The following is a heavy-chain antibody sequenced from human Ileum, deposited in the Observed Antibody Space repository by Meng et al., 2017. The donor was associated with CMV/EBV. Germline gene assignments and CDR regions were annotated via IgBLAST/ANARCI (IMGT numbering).Heavy chain of an antibody. CDR1: GSIFTKFW. Sequence: VGPGGGLFPPGGSLRLPCAASGSIFTKFWMHWVRRVPGTGLMWVSRINVDGSATTYADSVKGRFTISRDNAKNTLYLDMKSLRAEDTGIYYCASAVDVPSLEFFQYWGRGTLVTVFS. CDR2: INVDGSAT. J-gene: IGHJ1*01. D-gene: IGHD2-2*01. CDR3: ASAVDVPSLEFFQY. V-gene: IGHV3-74*01.